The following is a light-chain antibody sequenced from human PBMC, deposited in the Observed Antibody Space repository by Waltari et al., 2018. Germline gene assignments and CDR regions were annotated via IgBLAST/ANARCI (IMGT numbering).Light chain of an antibody. CDR2: EAP. CDR1: SSNIGKNY. V-gene: IGLV1-51*02. CDR3: GTWDSSLSGAV. Sequence: QSVLTQPPSVSAAPGQRVTIPCSGGSSNIGKNYVSWYRQFPGSAPKLHIYEAPERPAGVPGRFSGSKSVTSATLDITGLQPGDEAEYYCGTWDSSLSGAVFGGGTLLTVL. J-gene: IGLJ7*01.